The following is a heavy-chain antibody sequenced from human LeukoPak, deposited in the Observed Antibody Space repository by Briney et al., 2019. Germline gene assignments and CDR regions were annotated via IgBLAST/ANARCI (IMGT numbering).Heavy chain of an antibody. Sequence: GASVKVSCKASGYTFTDYYMHWVRQAPGQGLEWMGWIKPNSGGTNYAQKFQGRVTMTSDTSISTAYVELSRLRSDDTAVYYCARTMVRGVIPYYFDYWGQGTLVTVSS. CDR1: GYTFTDYY. V-gene: IGHV1-2*02. D-gene: IGHD3-10*01. J-gene: IGHJ4*02. CDR2: IKPNSGGT. CDR3: ARTMVRGVIPYYFDY.